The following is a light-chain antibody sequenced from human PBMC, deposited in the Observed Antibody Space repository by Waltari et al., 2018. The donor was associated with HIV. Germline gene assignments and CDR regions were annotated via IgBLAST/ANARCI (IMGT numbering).Light chain of an antibody. V-gene: IGLV1-51*01. J-gene: IGLJ3*02. CDR2: DNN. Sequence: QSVLTQPPSVSAAPGQKVTISCSGSSSNIGNNYVSWYQQFPGTAPKLLIYDNNKRPSGIPDRFSGSKSGTSATLGITGLQTGDEANYYCGTWDTSLSAGRLFGGGTELTVL. CDR1: SSNIGNNY. CDR3: GTWDTSLSAGRL.